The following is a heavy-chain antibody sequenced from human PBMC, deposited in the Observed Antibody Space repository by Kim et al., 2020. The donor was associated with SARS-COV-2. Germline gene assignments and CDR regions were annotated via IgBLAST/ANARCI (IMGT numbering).Heavy chain of an antibody. V-gene: IGHV3-30*04. Sequence: LSLTCAASGFTFSSYAMHWVRQAPGKGLEWVAVISYDGSNKYYADSVKGRFTISRDNSKNTLYLQMNSLRAEDTAVYYCARGMKNILRYFDWFPDYWGQGTLVTVSS. CDR1: GFTFSSYA. CDR2: ISYDGSNK. D-gene: IGHD3-9*01. CDR3: ARGMKNILRYFDWFPDY. J-gene: IGHJ4*02.